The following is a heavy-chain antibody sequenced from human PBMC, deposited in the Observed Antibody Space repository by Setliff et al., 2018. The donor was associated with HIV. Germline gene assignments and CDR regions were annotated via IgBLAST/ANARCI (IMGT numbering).Heavy chain of an antibody. V-gene: IGHV3-23*01. CDR2: ISTSGADT. CDR3: ARENYYVTEY. Sequence: GGSLRLSCAASGFTFSSYAMRWVRQAPGKGLERVPTISTSGADTNDAQSMKGRFTIPRDKSQNTLYLQMNSLTAEDTAVYYCARENYYVTEYWGQGTLVTAPQ. J-gene: IGHJ4*02. D-gene: IGHD3-10*02. CDR1: GFTFSSYA.